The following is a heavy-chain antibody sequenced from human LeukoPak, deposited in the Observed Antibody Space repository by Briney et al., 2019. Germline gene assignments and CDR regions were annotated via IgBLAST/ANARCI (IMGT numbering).Heavy chain of an antibody. CDR3: ARDLPLGCSSTSCYEYYFDY. CDR2: IKQDGSEK. CDR1: GFTFSSYW. V-gene: IGHV3-7*01. J-gene: IGHJ4*02. D-gene: IGHD2-2*01. Sequence: GGSLRLSCTASGFTFSSYWMSWVRQAPGKGLEWVANIKQDGSEKYYVDSVKGRFTISRDNAKNSLYLQMNSLRAEDTAVYYCARDLPLGCSSTSCYEYYFDYWGQGTLVTVSS.